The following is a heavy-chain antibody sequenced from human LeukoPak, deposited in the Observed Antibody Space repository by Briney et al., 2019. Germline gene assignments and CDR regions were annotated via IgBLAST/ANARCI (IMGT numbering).Heavy chain of an antibody. CDR2: INWNGGST. CDR3: ARDGTSGGWSTLGY. J-gene: IGHJ4*02. V-gene: IGHV3-20*04. CDR1: GFTFDDYG. D-gene: IGHD2-8*01. Sequence: PGGSLRLSCAASGFTFDDYGMSWVRQAPGKGLEWVAGINWNGGSTGYADSVKGRFIISRDNANNSLYLQMNSLRADDTALYYCARDGTSGGWSTLGYWGQGNLVTVSS.